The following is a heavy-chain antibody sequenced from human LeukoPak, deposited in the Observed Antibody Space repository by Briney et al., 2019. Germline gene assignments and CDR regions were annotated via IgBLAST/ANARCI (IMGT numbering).Heavy chain of an antibody. V-gene: IGHV1-46*01. Sequence: ASVKVSCKASGYIFTSYYIHWARQAPGQGLEWMGVINPSGDTTTYAQKFQGRVTMTRDMSTSTVYMELSSLRSEDTAVYYCAGSFYDLLVYFDYWGQGTLVTVSS. CDR2: INPSGDTT. J-gene: IGHJ4*02. CDR3: AGSFYDLLVYFDY. D-gene: IGHD5/OR15-5a*01. CDR1: GYIFTSYY.